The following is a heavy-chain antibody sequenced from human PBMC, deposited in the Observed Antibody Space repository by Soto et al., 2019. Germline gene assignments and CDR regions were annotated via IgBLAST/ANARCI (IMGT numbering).Heavy chain of an antibody. J-gene: IGHJ4*02. CDR1: GDSITSYY. D-gene: IGHD6-19*01. CDR3: ARGVQWFDN. Sequence: SETLSLTCTVSGDSITSYYWSWIRQSPGKGLGWIGYIYITGTTNHNPSLKSRVTISLDTSKSQFSLKLTSMTAADTAVYYCARGVQWFDNWGQGSVVTVSS. V-gene: IGHV4-59*01. CDR2: IYITGTT.